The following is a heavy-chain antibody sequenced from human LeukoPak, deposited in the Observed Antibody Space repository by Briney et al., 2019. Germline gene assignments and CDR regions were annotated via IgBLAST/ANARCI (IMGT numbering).Heavy chain of an antibody. V-gene: IGHV3-30*02. J-gene: IGHJ4*02. CDR1: RFTFRNYG. Sequence: GGSLRLSCAASRFTFRNYGMHWVRQAPGKGLEWVTYIRNDGTNKHYADSVKGRFTISRDNSNNTLYLQMNSLRTEDTAVYYCANDDYWGQGTLVTVSS. CDR2: IRNDGTNK. CDR3: ANDDY.